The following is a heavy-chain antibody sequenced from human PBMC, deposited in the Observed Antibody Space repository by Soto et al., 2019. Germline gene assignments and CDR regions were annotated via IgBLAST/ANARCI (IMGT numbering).Heavy chain of an antibody. CDR1: GFSLSNARMG. V-gene: IGHV2-26*01. CDR3: GRILTYCSSTRCHKGLVDY. Sequence: SGPTLVNPTEPLTLTCTVSGFSLSNARMGVSWIRQPPGKALEWLAHIFSNDEKSYSTSLKSRLTISKDTSKSQVVLTMTNMDPVETATYYCGRILTYCSSTRCHKGLVDYWGQGTPVTVSS. D-gene: IGHD2-2*02. J-gene: IGHJ4*02. CDR2: IFSNDEK.